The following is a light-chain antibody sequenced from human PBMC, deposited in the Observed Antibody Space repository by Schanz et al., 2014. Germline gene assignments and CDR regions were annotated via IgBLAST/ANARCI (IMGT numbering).Light chain of an antibody. CDR2: AAS. V-gene: IGKV3D-20*02. CDR3: QHRSIWPPGIT. CDR1: QSVTSTY. J-gene: IGKJ3*01. Sequence: EIVLTQSPGTLSLSPGERATLSCRASQSVTSTYLAWYQKKPGQAPRLLIYAASFRATGIPARFSGSGSGTDFTLTIRSLEPEDFAVYYCQHRSIWPPGITFGPGTKVVIK.